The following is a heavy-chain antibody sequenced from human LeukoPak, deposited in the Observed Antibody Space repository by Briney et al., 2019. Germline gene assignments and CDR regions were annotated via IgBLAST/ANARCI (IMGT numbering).Heavy chain of an antibody. CDR1: GGSISGYY. Sequence: SETLSLTCTVSGGSISGYYWSWIRQPPGKGLEWLGYIYYSGSTNYNPSLKSRVTISVDTSKKQYSLKLSSVTAADTAVYYCARDPPVAGTSWGQGTLVTVSS. J-gene: IGHJ4*02. CDR3: ARDPPVAGTS. V-gene: IGHV4-59*01. CDR2: IYYSGST. D-gene: IGHD6-19*01.